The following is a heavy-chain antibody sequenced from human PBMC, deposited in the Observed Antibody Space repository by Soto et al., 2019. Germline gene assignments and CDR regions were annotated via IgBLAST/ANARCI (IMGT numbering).Heavy chain of an antibody. D-gene: IGHD7-27*01. V-gene: IGHV3-48*04. Sequence: GGSLRLSCAASGFTFSSYSMNWVRQAPGKGLEWVSYISSSSSTIYYADSVKGRFTISRDNAKNSLYLQMNSLRAEDTAVYYCARDGGTNWGSRTESWYFDLWGRGTLVTVSS. J-gene: IGHJ2*01. CDR3: ARDGGTNWGSRTESWYFDL. CDR2: ISSSSSTI. CDR1: GFTFSSYS.